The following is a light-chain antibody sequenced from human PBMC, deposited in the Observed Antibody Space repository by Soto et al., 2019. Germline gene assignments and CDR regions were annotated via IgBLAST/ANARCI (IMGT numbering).Light chain of an antibody. V-gene: IGLV2-14*03. Sequence: QSALTQPASVSGSPGQSITISCTGTSSDVGGHKYVAWYQQHPDKAPKLIIYDVTYRPSGVSNRFSGSMSGNTASLTISGLQADDEADYFCSSYTTSSTVVFGGGTKVTVL. J-gene: IGLJ2*01. CDR2: DVT. CDR1: SSDVGGHKY. CDR3: SSYTTSSTVV.